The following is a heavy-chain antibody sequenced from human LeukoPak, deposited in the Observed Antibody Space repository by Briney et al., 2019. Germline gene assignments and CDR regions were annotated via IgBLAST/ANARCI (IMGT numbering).Heavy chain of an antibody. CDR2: IYSGGNT. CDR1: GFTVGSKY. CDR3: ARESSGRYYFDY. D-gene: IGHD6-19*01. V-gene: IGHV3-53*01. Sequence: GGSLRLSCAASGFTVGSKYMSWVRQTPGKGLDWVSVIYSGGNTHYSDSVKGRFTISRDNSKNTLYLQMNSLRAEDTAVYYCARESSGRYYFDYWGQGTLVTVSS. J-gene: IGHJ4*02.